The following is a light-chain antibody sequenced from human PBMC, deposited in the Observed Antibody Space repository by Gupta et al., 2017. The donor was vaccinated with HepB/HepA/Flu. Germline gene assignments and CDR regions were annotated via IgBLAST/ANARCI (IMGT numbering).Light chain of an antibody. Sequence: DIHMTQSPSTLSASVGDRVTITCRASQSIGNNLDWYQQKPGKAPNVLIYRASTLESGVPSRFSGSESGTEFTLTSSSRQADDFANYYGQQDYSFRTFGQGTKVEIK. V-gene: IGKV1-5*03. CDR3: QQDYSFRT. CDR2: RAS. J-gene: IGKJ1*01. CDR1: QSIGNN.